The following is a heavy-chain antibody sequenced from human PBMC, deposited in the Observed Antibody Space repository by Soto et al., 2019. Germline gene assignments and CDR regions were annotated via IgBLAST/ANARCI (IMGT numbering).Heavy chain of an antibody. CDR1: GGSISSSSYY. CDR2: IYYSGSS. Sequence: PSETLSLTCTVSGGSISSSSYYWGWIRQPPGKGLEWIGYIYYSGSSYYNPSLKSRVTISVDTSKNQFSLKLSSVTAADTAVYYCARDSTQLYYWGFGQNNWFDPWGQGTLVTVSS. CDR3: ARDSTQLYYWGFGQNNWFDP. V-gene: IGHV4-31*03. D-gene: IGHD7-27*01. J-gene: IGHJ5*02.